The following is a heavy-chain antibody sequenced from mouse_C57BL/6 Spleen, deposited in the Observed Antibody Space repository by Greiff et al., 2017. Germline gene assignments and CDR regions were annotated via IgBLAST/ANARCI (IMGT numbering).Heavy chain of an antibody. CDR2: IDPSASET. J-gene: IGHJ4*01. D-gene: IGHD1-1*01. Sequence: QVQLQQPGAELVRPGSSVKLSCKASGYTFPRYWMHWVKQRPIQGLEWIGNIDPSASETHYNQKFKDKATLTVDKSSSTAYMQLSSLTSEDSAVYYCATTVVAPYAMDYWGQGTSVTGSS. CDR1: GYTFPRYW. V-gene: IGHV1-52*01. CDR3: ATTVVAPYAMDY.